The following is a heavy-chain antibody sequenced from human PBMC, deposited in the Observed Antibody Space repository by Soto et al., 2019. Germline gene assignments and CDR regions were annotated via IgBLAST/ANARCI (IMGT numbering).Heavy chain of an antibody. CDR2: IYPGDSDT. D-gene: IGHD3-22*01. CDR1: GYSFTSYW. V-gene: IGHV5-51*01. Sequence: PGESLKISCKGSGYSFTSYWIGWVRQMPGKGLEWMGIIYPGDSDTRYSPSFQGQVTISADKSISTAYLQWSSLKASDTAMYYCARRVTYYYDSSGYSNWFDPWGQGTLVTVSS. CDR3: ARRVTYYYDSSGYSNWFDP. J-gene: IGHJ5*02.